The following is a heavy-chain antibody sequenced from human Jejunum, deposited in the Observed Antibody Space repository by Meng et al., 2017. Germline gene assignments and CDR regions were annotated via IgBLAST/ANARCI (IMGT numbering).Heavy chain of an antibody. Sequence: SETLSPTCTVPGGPISSNYWSWIRQLPGKGPEWFGYIYYSGSTNYNPSLKSRVTISVDRSKSQFSLKLYSVTAADSAVYYCARNWGGHYFYFGLWGHGTLVTVSS. CDR2: IYYSGST. CDR3: ARNWGGHYFYFGL. J-gene: IGHJ2*01. CDR1: GGPISSNY. D-gene: IGHD7-27*01. V-gene: IGHV4-59*01.